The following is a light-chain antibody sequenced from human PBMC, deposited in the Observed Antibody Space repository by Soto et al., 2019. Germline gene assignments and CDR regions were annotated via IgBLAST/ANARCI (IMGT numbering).Light chain of an antibody. J-gene: IGKJ5*01. CDR3: QQYGNSVPIT. V-gene: IGKV3-20*01. Sequence: EIVLTQAPGTLSLSPGERATLSCRASQRITNNYLAWYQQRPGQAPRLLIYGASSRATGIPARFSGSEYGTDFTLAIVRLEPEDFASYYCQQYGNSVPITFGQGTRLEI. CDR2: GAS. CDR1: QRITNNY.